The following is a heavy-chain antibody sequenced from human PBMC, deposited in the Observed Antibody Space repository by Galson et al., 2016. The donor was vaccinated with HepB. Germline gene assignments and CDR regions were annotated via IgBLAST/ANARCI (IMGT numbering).Heavy chain of an antibody. CDR3: ARVPEAWVSHFDH. CDR1: GFIFSDYY. Sequence: SLRLSCAASGFIFSDYYMGWLRQAPGKGLEWVSYISSSSSRSSFRNHADSVKGRFTVSRDNDKNSLYMELNSLRVEDTAVYYCARVPEAWVSHFDHWGHGTLVTVSA. CDR2: ISSSSSRSSFR. V-gene: IGHV3-11*06. D-gene: IGHD2-2*01. J-gene: IGHJ4*01.